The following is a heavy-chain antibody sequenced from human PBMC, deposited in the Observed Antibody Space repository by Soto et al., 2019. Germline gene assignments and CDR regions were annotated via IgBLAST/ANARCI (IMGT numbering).Heavy chain of an antibody. D-gene: IGHD3-22*01. CDR3: ERLYYDNSAYTDY. V-gene: IGHV3-73*02. CDR1: GFTFSGSG. Sequence: EVQLVESGGGLVQPGGSLKLSCAASGFTFSGSGIHLVRQASGKGLEWVGRIRSKANNYVTAYAASVKDRFSITRDDTENTAYLQVNTLKAEDTAVYYCERLYYDNSAYTDYWGQGTRVTVSS. CDR2: IRSKANNYVT. J-gene: IGHJ4*02.